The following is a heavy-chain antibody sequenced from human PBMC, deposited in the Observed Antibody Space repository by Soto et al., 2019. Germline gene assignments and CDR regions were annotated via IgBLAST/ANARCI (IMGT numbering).Heavy chain of an antibody. CDR3: ARGTWNFGYFDY. V-gene: IGHV3-33*01. CDR2: IWHDGGNK. Sequence: QVQLVESGGGMVQPGRSLRLSCAASGFAFSSSGMHWVRQAPGKGLEWVAVIWHDGGNKYNVDSVRGRFTISRDNSKNTLYLQMNSLRADDTAVYYCARGTWNFGYFDYWGQGTLVTVSS. D-gene: IGHD1-7*01. CDR1: GFAFSSSG. J-gene: IGHJ4*02.